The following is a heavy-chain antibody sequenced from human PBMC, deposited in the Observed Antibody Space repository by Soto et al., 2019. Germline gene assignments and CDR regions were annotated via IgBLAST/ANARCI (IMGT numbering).Heavy chain of an antibody. V-gene: IGHV1-3*01. Sequence: VQRVQSGAEVREPGASVKVSCKASGYSLSTYAMHWVRQAPGQSLEWMGWINVGSGNKKYSPRFQDRVTISGDTSASTVFMELSSLRSEDTAVYYCAKAEGGRSWFGGWIYWGQGALVTVSS. CDR2: INVGSGNK. CDR1: GYSLSTYA. J-gene: IGHJ4*02. D-gene: IGHD3-10*01. CDR3: AKAEGGRSWFGGWIY.